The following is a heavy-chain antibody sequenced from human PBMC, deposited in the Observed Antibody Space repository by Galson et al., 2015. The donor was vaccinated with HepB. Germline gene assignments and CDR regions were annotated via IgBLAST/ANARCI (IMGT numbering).Heavy chain of an antibody. J-gene: IGHJ4*02. Sequence: SVKVSCKVSGYTLTELSMHWVRQAPGKGLEWMGGFDPEDGETIYAQKFQGRVTMTTDTSTSTAYMELRSLRSDDTAVYYCAVPMVRGVMGFDYWGQGTLVTVSS. V-gene: IGHV1-24*01. D-gene: IGHD3-10*01. CDR3: AVPMVRGVMGFDY. CDR2: FDPEDGET. CDR1: GYTLTELS.